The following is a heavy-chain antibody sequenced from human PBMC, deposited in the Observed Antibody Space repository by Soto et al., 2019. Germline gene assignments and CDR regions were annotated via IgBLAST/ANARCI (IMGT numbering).Heavy chain of an antibody. CDR3: ARSGLASGSSIDY. D-gene: IGHD1-26*01. Sequence: ASVKVSCKASGGTFSSYAISWVRQAPGQGLEWMGGIIPIFGTANYAQKFQGRVTITADESTSTAYMELSSLRSEDTAVYYCARSGLASGSSIDYWGQGTLVTVSS. J-gene: IGHJ4*02. CDR1: GGTFSSYA. V-gene: IGHV1-69*13. CDR2: IIPIFGTA.